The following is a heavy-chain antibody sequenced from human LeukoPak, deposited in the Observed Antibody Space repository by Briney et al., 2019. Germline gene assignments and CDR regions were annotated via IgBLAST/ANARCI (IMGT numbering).Heavy chain of an antibody. CDR2: INSDGIST. CDR1: GFTFSTYW. J-gene: IGHJ4*02. Sequence: LPGGSLRLSCAASGFTFSTYWMHWVRQAPGKGLVWVSRINSDGISTSYADSVKGRFTISRDNAKNTLSLQMNSLRAEDTAVYYCARESACSGGSCYSVPNGGNFDYWGQGTLVTVSS. CDR3: ARESACSGGSCYSVPNGGNFDY. D-gene: IGHD2-15*01. V-gene: IGHV3-74*01.